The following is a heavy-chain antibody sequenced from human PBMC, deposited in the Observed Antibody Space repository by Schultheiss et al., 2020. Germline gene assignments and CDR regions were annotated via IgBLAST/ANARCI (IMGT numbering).Heavy chain of an antibody. CDR2: IYYSGST. J-gene: IGHJ5*02. V-gene: IGHV4-39*01. CDR1: GGSISSSNW. Sequence: SQTLSLTCAVSGGSISSSNWWSWVRQHPGKGLEWIGSIYYSGSTYYNPSLKSRVTISVDTSKNQFSLKLSSVTAADTAVYYCARLGYCSGGSCYSTLFDPWGQGTLVTVSS. D-gene: IGHD2-15*01. CDR3: ARLGYCSGGSCYSTLFDP.